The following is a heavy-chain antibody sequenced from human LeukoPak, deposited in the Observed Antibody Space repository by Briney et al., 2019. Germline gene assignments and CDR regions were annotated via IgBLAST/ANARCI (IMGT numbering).Heavy chain of an antibody. D-gene: IGHD3-3*01. Sequence: GASVKVSCKASGYTFTSYDINWVRQATGQGLEWMGWMNPNSGNTGYAQKFQGRVTITRNTSISTAYMELSSLRSEDTAVYYCARGTVEYDFWSAVYYMDVWGKGTTVTVSS. CDR3: ARGTVEYDFWSAVYYMDV. V-gene: IGHV1-8*03. J-gene: IGHJ6*03. CDR1: GYTFTSYD. CDR2: MNPNSGNT.